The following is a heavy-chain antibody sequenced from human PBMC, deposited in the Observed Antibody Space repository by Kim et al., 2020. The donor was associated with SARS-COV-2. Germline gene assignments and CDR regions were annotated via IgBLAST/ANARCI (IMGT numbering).Heavy chain of an antibody. J-gene: IGHJ5*02. CDR3: ARGLRYFDWSFNWFDP. Sequence: SETLSLTCTVSGGSVSSGSYYWSWIRQPPGKGLEWIGFIYYSGSTNYNPPLKSRVTISVDTSKNQFSLKLTSVTAADTAVYYCARGLRYFDWSFNWFDPWGQGTLVTVSS. D-gene: IGHD3-9*01. V-gene: IGHV4-61*01. CDR2: IYYSGST. CDR1: GGSVSSGSYY.